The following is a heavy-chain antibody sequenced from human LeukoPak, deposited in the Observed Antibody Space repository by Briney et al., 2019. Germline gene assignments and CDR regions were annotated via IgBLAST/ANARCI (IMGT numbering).Heavy chain of an antibody. V-gene: IGHV3-48*01. Sequence: GGSLRLSCAASGFTFSSYSMNWVRQAPGKGLEWVSYISSSSSTIYYADSVKGRFTISRDNAKNSLYLQMNSLRAEDTAVYYCARDPRGYYDSSGYYFANRNAFDIWGQGTMVTVSS. CDR2: ISSSSSTI. D-gene: IGHD3-22*01. CDR1: GFTFSSYS. J-gene: IGHJ3*02. CDR3: ARDPRGYYDSSGYYFANRNAFDI.